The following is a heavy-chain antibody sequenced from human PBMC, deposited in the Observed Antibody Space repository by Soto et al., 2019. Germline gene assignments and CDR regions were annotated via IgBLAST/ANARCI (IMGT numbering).Heavy chain of an antibody. CDR1: GFTLSGYA. D-gene: IGHD6-6*01. Sequence: EVQLAESGGGLAQPGGSLRLSCAASGFTLSGYAMDWVRQAPGKGLEYVSGISSNGVGTYYANSVQGRFTISRDNSKNTVYLQMGSLRLEDMDVYYCARRARPDFYYLDVWGKGTTVTVSS. V-gene: IGHV3-64*01. CDR2: ISSNGVGT. J-gene: IGHJ6*03. CDR3: ARRARPDFYYLDV.